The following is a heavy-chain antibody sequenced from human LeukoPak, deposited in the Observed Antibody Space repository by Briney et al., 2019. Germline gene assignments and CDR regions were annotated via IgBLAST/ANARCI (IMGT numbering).Heavy chain of an antibody. CDR2: IWYDGSRK. V-gene: IGHV3-33*08. J-gene: IGHJ1*01. CDR1: GFPFSAYA. CDR3: ARDFNPFQH. Sequence: PGGSLRLSCAASGFPFSAYAMHWVRQAPGKGLEWVAVIWYDGSRKIYADSVKGRFTISRDNSKNTLYLQMNSLRAEDTAVYYCARDFNPFQHWGQGTLVTVSS.